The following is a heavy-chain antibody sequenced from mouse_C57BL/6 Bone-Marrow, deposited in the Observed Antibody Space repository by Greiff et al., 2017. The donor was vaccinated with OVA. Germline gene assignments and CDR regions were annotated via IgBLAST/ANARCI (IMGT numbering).Heavy chain of an antibody. J-gene: IGHJ4*01. CDR1: GFSLTSYG. CDR2: IWRGGST. V-gene: IGHV2-5*01. Sequence: QVHVKQSGPGLVQPSQILSITCTVSGFSLTSYGVHWVRQSPGKGLEWLGVIWRGGSTDYNAAFMSRLNITKDNSKSQVFFKMNSLQADDTAIYYCAKSPYYGNLWYAGDYWGQGTSVTVSS. D-gene: IGHD2-1*01. CDR3: AKSPYYGNLWYAGDY.